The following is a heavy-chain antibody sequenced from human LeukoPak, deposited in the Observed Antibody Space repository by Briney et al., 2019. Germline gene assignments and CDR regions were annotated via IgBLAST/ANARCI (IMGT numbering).Heavy chain of an antibody. J-gene: IGHJ5*02. CDR2: INPSSGTT. D-gene: IGHD3-3*01. CDR3: ARGPHKRTYDRDNWFDP. Sequence: GASVKVSCKASGYTFTNYYMVWVRQAPGQGLEWMGIINPSSGTTNYAQKFQGRVTMTRDMSTSTVYMEPSSLRSEDTAVYYCARGPHKRTYDRDNWFDPWGQGTLVTVSS. CDR1: GYTFTNYY. V-gene: IGHV1-46*01.